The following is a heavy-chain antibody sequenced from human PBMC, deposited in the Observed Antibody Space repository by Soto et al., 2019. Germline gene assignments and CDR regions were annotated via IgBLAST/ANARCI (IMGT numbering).Heavy chain of an antibody. V-gene: IGHV3-23*01. Sequence: RRLSCAASGCSFGSYALSWVRQAPGKGLEWVSTISGSDGKTFYADSVKGRFSISRDTPQNTLYLQMNSLRADDTAIYYCARWSYLDYWGQGTRVTVSS. CDR1: GCSFGSYA. CDR2: ISGSDGKT. J-gene: IGHJ4*02. CDR3: ARWSYLDY. D-gene: IGHD3-3*01.